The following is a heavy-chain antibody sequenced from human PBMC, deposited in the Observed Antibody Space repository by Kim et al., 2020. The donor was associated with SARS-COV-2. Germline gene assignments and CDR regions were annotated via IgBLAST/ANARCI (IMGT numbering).Heavy chain of an antibody. V-gene: IGHV3-15*01. D-gene: IGHD3-9*01. J-gene: IGHJ6*02. CDR3: ATGLRLTGIYYGMDV. Sequence: APVKGNFTISRDDSKNTLYLHMNSLKSEDTAVYYCATGLRLTGIYYGMDVWSQGTPVTVSS.